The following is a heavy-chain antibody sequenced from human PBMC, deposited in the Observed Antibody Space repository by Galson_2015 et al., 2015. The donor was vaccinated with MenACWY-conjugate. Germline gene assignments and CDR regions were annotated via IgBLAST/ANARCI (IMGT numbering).Heavy chain of an antibody. CDR3: AKAWYDYYGSGSYQWDYYMDV. D-gene: IGHD3-10*01. Sequence: SLRLSCAASGFTFSSYGMHWVRQAPGKGLEWVAVISYDGSNKYYADSVKGRFTISRDNSKNTLYLQMNSLRAEDTAVYYCAKAWYDYYGSGSYQWDYYMDVWGKGTTVTVSS. CDR2: ISYDGSNK. J-gene: IGHJ6*03. CDR1: GFTFSSYG. V-gene: IGHV3-30*18.